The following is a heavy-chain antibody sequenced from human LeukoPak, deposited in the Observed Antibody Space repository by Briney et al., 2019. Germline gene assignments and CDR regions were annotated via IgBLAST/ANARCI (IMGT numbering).Heavy chain of an antibody. CDR1: GGSFSGYY. D-gene: IGHD6-19*01. CDR3: ARDLKLGYSSGWYEGDAFDI. J-gene: IGHJ3*02. Sequence: SETLSLTCAVYGGSFSGYYWSWIRQSPGKGLEWIGEINHSGSTNYNPSLKSRVTISVDTSKNQFSLKLSSVTAADTAVYYCARDLKLGYSSGWYEGDAFDIWGQGTMVTVSS. V-gene: IGHV4-34*01. CDR2: INHSGST.